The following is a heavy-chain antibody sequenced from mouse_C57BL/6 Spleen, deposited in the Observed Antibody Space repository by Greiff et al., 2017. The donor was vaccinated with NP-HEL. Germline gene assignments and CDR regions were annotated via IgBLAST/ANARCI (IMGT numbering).Heavy chain of an antibody. D-gene: IGHD1-1*01. CDR1: GYTFTSYW. J-gene: IGHJ1*03. CDR3: AGLYYYGSSYGYFDV. Sequence: QVQLKQPGAELVRPGSSVKLSCKASGYTFTSYWMHWVKQRPIQGLEWIGNIDPSDSETHYNQKFKDKATLTVDKSSSTAYMQLSSLTSEDSAVYYCAGLYYYGSSYGYFDVWGTGTTVTVSS. V-gene: IGHV1-52*01. CDR2: IDPSDSET.